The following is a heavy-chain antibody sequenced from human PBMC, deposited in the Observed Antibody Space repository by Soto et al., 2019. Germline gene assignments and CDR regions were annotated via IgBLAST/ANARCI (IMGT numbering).Heavy chain of an antibody. J-gene: IGHJ4*02. CDR3: ARSYCSSTSCYAVGYFDY. V-gene: IGHV4-39*02. Sequence: QLQLQESGPGLVKPSETLSLTCSVSGVSIRMSSYYWCWIRQSPGKGLEWIGSMYYSGNIYYNPYLKSRVQISVDTSKNLFSMRLSSVTAADSAVYYCARSYCSSTSCYAVGYFDYWGQGTLVTVSS. CDR2: MYYSGNI. CDR1: GVSIRMSSYY. D-gene: IGHD2-2*01.